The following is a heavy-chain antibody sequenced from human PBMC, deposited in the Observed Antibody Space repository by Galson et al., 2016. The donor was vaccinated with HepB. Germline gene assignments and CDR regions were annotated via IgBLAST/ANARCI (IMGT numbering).Heavy chain of an antibody. D-gene: IGHD6-19*01. CDR3: AKDHGNRWLNNWFDP. V-gene: IGHV3-7*01. Sequence: SLRLSCAASGFTFSSYWMTWVRQAPGKGLEWVANIKFDGNEKDYVDSVKGRSTISRDNSKNTLYLQMNSLRDEDTAVYYCAKDHGNRWLNNWFDPWGQGTLVTVSS. J-gene: IGHJ5*02. CDR2: IKFDGNEK. CDR1: GFTFSSYW.